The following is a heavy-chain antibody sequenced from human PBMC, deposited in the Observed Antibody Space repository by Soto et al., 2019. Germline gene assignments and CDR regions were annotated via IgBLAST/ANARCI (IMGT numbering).Heavy chain of an antibody. CDR2: MNPNNGNT. J-gene: IGHJ4*02. D-gene: IGHD3-3*01. V-gene: IGHV1-8*01. Sequence: QVQLVQSGADVKKPGASVTVSCKASGYTFTSYEINWVRQATGQGLEWMGRMNPNNGNTGYAQKFQGRVTMTRNTSITTAYMELSSLRSDDTAVYYCARGPRESGEWLLFDYWGQGALVTVSS. CDR1: GYTFTSYE. CDR3: ARGPRESGEWLLFDY.